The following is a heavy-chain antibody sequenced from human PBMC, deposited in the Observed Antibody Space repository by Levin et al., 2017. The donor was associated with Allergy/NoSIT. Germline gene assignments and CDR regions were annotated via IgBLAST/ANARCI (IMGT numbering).Heavy chain of an antibody. CDR1: GFSFTNAW. V-gene: IGHV3-15*01. CDR2: IKSKTDGGAT. J-gene: IGHJ4*02. D-gene: IGHD2-2*01. CDR3: TTKYQR. Sequence: LSLPCAASGFSFTNAWMTWVRQAPGKGLEWVGRIKSKTDGGATDYAAPVKGRFTISRDDSKNTLYLQMNSLKTEDTAVYYCTTKYQRWGQGTLVTVSS.